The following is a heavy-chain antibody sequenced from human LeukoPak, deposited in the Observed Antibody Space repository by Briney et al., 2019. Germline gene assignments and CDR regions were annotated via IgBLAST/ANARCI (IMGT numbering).Heavy chain of an antibody. CDR3: AKDLGYSSSYNITLLDH. V-gene: IGHV3-30*02. J-gene: IGHJ4*02. CDR1: GFTFSSYG. CDR2: IRYDGSNK. D-gene: IGHD6-6*01. Sequence: GGSLRLSCAASGFTFSSYGMHWVRQAPGKGLEWVAFIRYDGSNKYYADSVKGRFTISRDNSKNTLYLQMNSLRAEDTAVYYCAKDLGYSSSYNITLLDHWGQGTLVTVSS.